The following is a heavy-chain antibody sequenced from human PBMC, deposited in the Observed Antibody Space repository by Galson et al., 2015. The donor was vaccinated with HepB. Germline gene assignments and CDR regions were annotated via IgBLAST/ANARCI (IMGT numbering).Heavy chain of an antibody. Sequence: SVKVSCKASGYTFTSYYMHWVRQAPGQGLEWMGIINPSGGSTSYAQKFQGRVTMTRDTSTSTVYMELSSLRSEDTAVYYCARDRLVWSVARTPFDYWGQGTLVTVSS. CDR2: INPSGGST. V-gene: IGHV1-46*01. J-gene: IGHJ4*02. D-gene: IGHD6-19*01. CDR3: ARDRLVWSVARTPFDY. CDR1: GYTFTSYY.